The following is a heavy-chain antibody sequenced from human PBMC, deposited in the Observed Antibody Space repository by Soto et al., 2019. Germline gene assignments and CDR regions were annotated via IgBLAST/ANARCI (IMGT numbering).Heavy chain of an antibody. CDR2: INPYTGGT. J-gene: IGHJ6*02. CDR1: GYTFTVYY. Sequence: ASVYDSGTTYGYTFTVYYVLWVRQVPGQGTECMGWINPYTGGTNYAQKFRGRVTMTRDTSISTAYMELSKLISDDTAVYYCATQFHHCGFDFYRGNYFGMDACCQGTTGTVSS. CDR3: ATQFHHCGFDFYRGNYFGMDA. D-gene: IGHD2-21*02. V-gene: IGHV1-2*02.